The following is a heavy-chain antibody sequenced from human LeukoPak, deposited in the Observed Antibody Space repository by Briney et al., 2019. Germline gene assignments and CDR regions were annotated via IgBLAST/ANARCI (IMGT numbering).Heavy chain of an antibody. J-gene: IGHJ6*03. V-gene: IGHV3-21*01. D-gene: IGHD1-26*01. CDR1: GFTFNTNT. Sequence: PGGSLRLSCAASGFTFNTNTMKWVRQAPGKGLEWVSSISSSSSYIYYADSVKGRFTISRDNARKSLYLEMNSLRAEDTAVYYCARATWDPNYYYYMDVWGKGTAATVSS. CDR2: ISSSSSYI. CDR3: ARATWDPNYYYYMDV.